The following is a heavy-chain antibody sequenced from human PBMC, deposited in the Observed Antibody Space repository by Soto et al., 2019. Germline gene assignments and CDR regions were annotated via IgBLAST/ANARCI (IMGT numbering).Heavy chain of an antibody. Sequence: QVQLQESGPGLVKPSQTLSLTCTVSGGSISSGDYYWSWIRQPPGKGLEWIGYIYYSGSTYYNPSLKSRVTISVDTSKNQFSLKLSSVTAADTAVYYCARGDYDFWSGYYTGWFDPWGQGTLVTVSS. CDR2: IYYSGST. CDR1: GGSISSGDYY. V-gene: IGHV4-30-4*01. CDR3: ARGDYDFWSGYYTGWFDP. D-gene: IGHD3-3*01. J-gene: IGHJ5*02.